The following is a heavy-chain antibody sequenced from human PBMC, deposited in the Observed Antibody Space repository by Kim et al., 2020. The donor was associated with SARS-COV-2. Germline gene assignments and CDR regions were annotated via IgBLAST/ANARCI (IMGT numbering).Heavy chain of an antibody. V-gene: IGHV4-34*01. CDR2: MHHNGNS. J-gene: IGHJ2*01. Sequence: SETLSLTCVVYGGSFSASSWSWIRQAPGKGLEWIGEMHHNGNSHYNPSLKSRVIISVDASKNQVSLRLTSVTAADTAVYYCARAYYDFWSGFYGWYFDLWGRGTLVTVSS. CDR3: ARAYYDFWSGFYGWYFDL. D-gene: IGHD3-3*01. CDR1: GGSFSASS.